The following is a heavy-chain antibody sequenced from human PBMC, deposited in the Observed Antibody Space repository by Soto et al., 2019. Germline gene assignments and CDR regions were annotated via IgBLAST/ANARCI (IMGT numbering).Heavy chain of an antibody. CDR1: GDSVTSGDYY. J-gene: IGHJ5*01. CDR3: ARIPVDTYMSYWFDP. D-gene: IGHD5-18*01. Sequence: QVQLQESGPGLVKPSETLSLTCTVSGDSVTSGDYYWSWIRQPPGKGLEWIGYIYYSGNTNYSPSLKSRVTISLDTSNNQFSLKLSSVTAADTAVYFCARIPVDTYMSYWFDPWGQGTRVTVSS. CDR2: IYYSGNT. V-gene: IGHV4-61*08.